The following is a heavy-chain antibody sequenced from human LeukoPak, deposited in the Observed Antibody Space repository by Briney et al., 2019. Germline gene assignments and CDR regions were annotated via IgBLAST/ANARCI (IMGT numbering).Heavy chain of an antibody. J-gene: IGHJ6*03. CDR2: IIPIFGTA. V-gene: IGHV1-69*05. CDR3: ARNSLYCSGGSCSKIYYYYMDV. Sequence: ASVKVSCKASGGTFSSYAISWVRQAPGQGLEWMGGIIPIFGTANYAQKFQGRVTITTDESTSTAYMELSSLRSEDTAVYYCARNSLYCSGGSCSKIYYYYMDVWGKGTTVTVSS. D-gene: IGHD2-15*01. CDR1: GGTFSSYA.